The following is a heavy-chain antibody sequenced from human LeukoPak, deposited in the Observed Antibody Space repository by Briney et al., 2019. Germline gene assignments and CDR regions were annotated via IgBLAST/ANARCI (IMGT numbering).Heavy chain of an antibody. J-gene: IGHJ6*03. CDR3: ARGSYDSRGYYSDYHFYMEL. CDR2: INPYNGDT. CDR1: GYTFTGYC. Sequence: GASVKVPCKASGYTFTGYCLHWVRQAPGQGLEWMGWINPYNGDTNYSPKFKGRVTLTRDTSTTTSYMDLSRLTSDDTAVYFCARGSYDSRGYYSDYHFYMELWGKGTTVTVSS. D-gene: IGHD3-22*01. V-gene: IGHV1-2*02.